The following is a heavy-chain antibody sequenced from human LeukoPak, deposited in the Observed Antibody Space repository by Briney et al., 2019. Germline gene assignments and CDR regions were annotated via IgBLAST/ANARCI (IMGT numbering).Heavy chain of an antibody. Sequence: GGSLRLSCAASGFTFSDYYMRWVRQAPGKGLEWLSYISGSSGYTMSAASVKGRFTISRDNAKNSLYLQVNSLRAEDTAVYYCARGTGTTAYLDYWGQGTLVSVCS. CDR2: ISGSSGYT. D-gene: IGHD1-1*01. CDR3: ARGTGTTAYLDY. J-gene: IGHJ4*02. CDR1: GFTFSDYY. V-gene: IGHV3-11*06.